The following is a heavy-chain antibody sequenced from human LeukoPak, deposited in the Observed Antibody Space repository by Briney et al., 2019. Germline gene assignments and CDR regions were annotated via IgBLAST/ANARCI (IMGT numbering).Heavy chain of an antibody. V-gene: IGHV3-11*04. Sequence: GGSLRLSCAASGFTFSDYYMSWIRQAPGKGLEWVSYISSSGSTIYYADSVKGRFTISRDSAKNSLYLQMNSLRAEDTAVYYCARDLFEYYYDSSGYFDYWGQGTLVTVSS. J-gene: IGHJ4*02. CDR1: GFTFSDYY. CDR3: ARDLFEYYYDSSGYFDY. CDR2: ISSSGSTI. D-gene: IGHD3-22*01.